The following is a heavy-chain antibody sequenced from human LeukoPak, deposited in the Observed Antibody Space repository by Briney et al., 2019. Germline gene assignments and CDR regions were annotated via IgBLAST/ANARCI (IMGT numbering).Heavy chain of an antibody. D-gene: IGHD6-13*01. CDR2: IYYSGST. J-gene: IGHJ3*02. CDR1: GGSISSSSYY. V-gene: IGHV4-39*01. CDR3: ARHYSSKGSLDI. Sequence: SETLSLTCTVSGGSISSSSYYWGWIRQPPGKGLEWIGSIYYSGSTYYNPSLKSRVTISVDTSKNQFSLKLSSVTAADTAVYYCARHYSSKGSLDIWGQGTMVTVSS.